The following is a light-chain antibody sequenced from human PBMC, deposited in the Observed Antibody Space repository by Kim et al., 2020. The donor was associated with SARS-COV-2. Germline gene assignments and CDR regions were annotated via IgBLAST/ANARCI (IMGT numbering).Light chain of an antibody. CDR2: GAS. CDR3: QQYGNLPRT. Sequence: GERAPLSCRASRSVGSNYLAWYQQKPGQAPRLLVYGASNMATGIPDRFRASGSGTDFTLTISRLEPDDFAVYYCQQYGNLPRTFGQGTKVDIK. J-gene: IGKJ1*01. CDR1: RSVGSNY. V-gene: IGKV3-20*01.